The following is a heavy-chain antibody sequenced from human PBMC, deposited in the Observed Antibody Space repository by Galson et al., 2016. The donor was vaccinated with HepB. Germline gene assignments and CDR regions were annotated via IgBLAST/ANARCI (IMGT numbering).Heavy chain of an antibody. D-gene: IGHD3-10*01. CDR2: IGGSSS. J-gene: IGHJ3*02. V-gene: IGHV3-11*06. CDR3: ATPGRQLVPSGFEI. CDR1: GFGISDYY. Sequence: SLRLSCAASGFGISDYYMKWMRQAPGKGLEWVSYIGGSSSYTAYGDSVKGRFIISRDNSKNSLFLQMSSLRVEDTGLYYCATPGRQLVPSGFEIWGQGTMVTVSS.